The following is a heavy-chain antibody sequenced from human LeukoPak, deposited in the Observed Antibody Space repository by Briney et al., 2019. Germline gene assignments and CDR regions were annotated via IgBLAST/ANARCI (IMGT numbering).Heavy chain of an antibody. CDR3: ARVYVWGSYPEGYYFDY. V-gene: IGHV4-39*07. Sequence: SETLSLTCTVSGGSISSSSYYWGWIRQPPGKGLEWIGSIYYSGSTYYNPSLKSRVTISVDTSKNQFSLKLSSVTAADTAVYYCARVYVWGSYPEGYYFDYWGQGTLVTVSS. D-gene: IGHD3-16*02. J-gene: IGHJ4*02. CDR1: GGSISSSSYY. CDR2: IYYSGST.